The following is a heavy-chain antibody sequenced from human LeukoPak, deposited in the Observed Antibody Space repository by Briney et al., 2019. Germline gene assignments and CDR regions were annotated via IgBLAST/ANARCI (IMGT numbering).Heavy chain of an antibody. CDR3: ERGIYDILTGDYRSGINDAFDI. Sequence: ASVKVSCKASGYTFTSYGISWVRQAPGQGLEWMGWISAYNGNTNYAQKLQGRVTMTTDTSTSTAYMELRSLRSDDTAVYYCERGIYDILTGDYRSGINDAFDIWGQGTMVTVSS. CDR2: ISAYNGNT. V-gene: IGHV1-18*01. J-gene: IGHJ3*02. CDR1: GYTFTSYG. D-gene: IGHD3-9*01.